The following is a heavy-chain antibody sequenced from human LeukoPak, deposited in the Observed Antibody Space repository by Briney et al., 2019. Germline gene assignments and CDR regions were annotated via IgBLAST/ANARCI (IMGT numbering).Heavy chain of an antibody. D-gene: IGHD3-3*01. CDR1: GYSFTSCW. CDR2: IYPGDSDT. CDR3: ARRYYDFWSGYYTYYFDY. V-gene: IGHV5-51*01. Sequence: GESLKISCKGSGYSFTSCWIGWVRQMPGKGLEWMGIIYPGDSDTRYSPSFQGQVTISADKSISTAYLQWSSLKASDTAMYYCARRYYDFWSGYYTYYFDYWGQGTLVTVSS. J-gene: IGHJ4*02.